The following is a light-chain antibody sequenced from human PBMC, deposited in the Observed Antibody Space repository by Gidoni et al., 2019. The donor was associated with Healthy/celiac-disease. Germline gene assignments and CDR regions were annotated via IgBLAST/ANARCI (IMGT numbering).Light chain of an antibody. CDR1: QSVSSN. Sequence: EIVMTQSPATLSVSPGERATLSCRASQSVSSNLAWYQQKPGQAPRLLIYGASTRATGIPARFSGSGSGTEFTLTISSLQSEDVAVYHCQQYNNWPRTFXXXTKVEIK. V-gene: IGKV3-15*01. CDR2: GAS. J-gene: IGKJ1*01. CDR3: QQYNNWPRT.